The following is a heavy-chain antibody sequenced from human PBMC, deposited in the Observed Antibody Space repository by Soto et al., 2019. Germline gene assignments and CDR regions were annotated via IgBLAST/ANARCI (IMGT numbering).Heavy chain of an antibody. V-gene: IGHV4-30-4*01. Sequence: PSETLSLTCTVSGGSISSADYYWSWIRQPPGKGLEWIGYFHSSGATYKDQSLKSRVTKSVETSKNQISLKLDSVTAADTAVYYCASIWFGDFDYWGHGTLVT. J-gene: IGHJ4*01. CDR2: FHSSGAT. CDR1: GGSISSADYY. D-gene: IGHD3-10*01. CDR3: ASIWFGDFDY.